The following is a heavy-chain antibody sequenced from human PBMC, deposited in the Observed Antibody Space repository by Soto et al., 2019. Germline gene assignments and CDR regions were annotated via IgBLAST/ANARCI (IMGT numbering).Heavy chain of an antibody. CDR3: AKEAVAGEIFDY. J-gene: IGHJ4*02. CDR2: ISYDASSE. Sequence: QVQLVESGGGVVQPGRSLRLSCAASGFSFSAFVMHWVRQAPGKGLEWVSLISYDASSEYYAGSEKGRFTISRDNSKSTLYLQMNSLRDEDTAVYYCAKEAVAGEIFDYWGQGTLVTVSS. V-gene: IGHV3-30*18. D-gene: IGHD6-19*01. CDR1: GFSFSAFV.